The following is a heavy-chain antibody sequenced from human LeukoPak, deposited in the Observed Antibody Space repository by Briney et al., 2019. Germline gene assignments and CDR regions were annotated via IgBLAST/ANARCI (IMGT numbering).Heavy chain of an antibody. D-gene: IGHD3-3*01. J-gene: IGHJ6*03. CDR1: GGSFSGYY. CDR3: ARDAVKLTIFYYYYYMDV. CDR2: INHSGST. V-gene: IGHV4-34*01. Sequence: SETLSLTCAVYGGSFSGYYWSWIRQPPGKGLEWIGEINHSGSTNYNPSLKSRVTISVDTSKNQFSLKLSSVTAADTAVYYCARDAVKLTIFYYYYYMDVWGKGTTVTVSS.